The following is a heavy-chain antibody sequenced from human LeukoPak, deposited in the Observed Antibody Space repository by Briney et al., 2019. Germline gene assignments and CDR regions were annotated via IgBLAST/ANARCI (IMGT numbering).Heavy chain of an antibody. J-gene: IGHJ4*02. CDR2: IIPIFGTA. V-gene: IGHV1-69*05. CDR3: ARDIEAAGLFFDY. CDR1: GGTFSSYA. Sequence: SVKVSCKASGGTFSSYAISWVRQAPGQGLEWMGRIIPIFGTANYAQKFQGRVTITTDESTSTAYMELSSLRSEDTAVYYCARDIEAAGLFFDYWGQGTLVTVSS. D-gene: IGHD6-13*01.